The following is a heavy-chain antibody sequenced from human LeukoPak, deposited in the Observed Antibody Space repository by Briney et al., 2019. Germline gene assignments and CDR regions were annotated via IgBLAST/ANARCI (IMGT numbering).Heavy chain of an antibody. CDR2: ITSSSIYI. CDR1: GFTFSSYS. CDR3: ARQTVVVPAATSYYDFWSGYYVGAFDI. D-gene: IGHD3-3*01. V-gene: IGHV3-21*04. Sequence: GGSLRLSCAASGFTFSSYSMNWVRQAPGKELEWVSSITSSSIYIYYADSLKGRFTISRDNAKNSLYLQMNSLRAEDTALYYCARQTVVVPAATSYYDFWSGYYVGAFDIWGQGTMVTVSS. J-gene: IGHJ3*02.